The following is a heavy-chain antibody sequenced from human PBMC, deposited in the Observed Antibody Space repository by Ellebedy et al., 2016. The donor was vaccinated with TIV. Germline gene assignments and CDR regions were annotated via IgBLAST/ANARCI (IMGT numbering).Heavy chain of an antibody. CDR2: IYYSGST. Sequence: SETLSLTCTVSGGFISSYFWSWIRQPPGKGLEWIGFIYYSGSTNYNPSLTSRVTISVDTSKNQFSLKLSSVTAADTAVYYCASGDYGGSTGYYYYMDVWGKGTTVTVSS. D-gene: IGHD4-23*01. V-gene: IGHV4-59*01. CDR1: GGFISSYF. CDR3: ASGDYGGSTGYYYYMDV. J-gene: IGHJ6*03.